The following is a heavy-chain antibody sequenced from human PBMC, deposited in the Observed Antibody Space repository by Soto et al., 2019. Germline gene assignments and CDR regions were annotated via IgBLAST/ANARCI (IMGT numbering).Heavy chain of an antibody. Sequence: QVQLQESGPGLVKPSETLSLTCTVSGGSVSSGSYYWSWIRQPPGKGLEWIGYTYYSGSTNYNPSLKSRVTISIDTSKTQFSLKLSSVTAADTAVYYCERSAGGSITLVPAEYYYGMDVWGQGTTVTVSS. CDR3: ERSAGGSITLVPAEYYYGMDV. J-gene: IGHJ6*02. CDR2: TYYSGST. V-gene: IGHV4-61*01. CDR1: GGSVSSGSYY. D-gene: IGHD2-2*01.